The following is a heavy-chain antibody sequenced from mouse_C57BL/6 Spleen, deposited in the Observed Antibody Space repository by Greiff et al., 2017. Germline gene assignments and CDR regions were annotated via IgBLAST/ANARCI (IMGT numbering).Heavy chain of an antibody. Sequence: EVKLVESVAELVRPGASVKLSCTASGFNIKNTYMHWVKQRPEQGLEWIGRIDPANGNTKYAPKFPGKATITADTSSTTAYLQLRSLTSEDTAIYYCALGGCYGGDDGYFDVWGTGTTVTVSS. CDR1: GFNIKNTY. CDR3: ALGGCYGGDDGYFDV. J-gene: IGHJ1*03. D-gene: IGHD1-1*02. CDR2: IDPANGNT. V-gene: IGHV14-3*01.